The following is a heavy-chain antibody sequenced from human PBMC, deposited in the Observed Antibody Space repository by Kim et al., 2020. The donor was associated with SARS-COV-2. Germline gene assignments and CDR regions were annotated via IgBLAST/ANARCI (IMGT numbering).Heavy chain of an antibody. V-gene: IGHV3-49*04. CDR1: GFTFGDYA. J-gene: IGHJ6*03. CDR2: IRSKAYGGTT. CDR3: TRDRLDFLSGYTLYYYYYYMDV. D-gene: IGHD3-3*01. Sequence: GGSLRLSCTASGFTFGDYAMSWVRQAPGKGLEWVGFIRSKAYGGTTEYAASVKGRFTISRDDSKSIAYLQMNSLKTEDTAVYYCTRDRLDFLSGYTLYYYYYYMDVWGKGTTVTVSS.